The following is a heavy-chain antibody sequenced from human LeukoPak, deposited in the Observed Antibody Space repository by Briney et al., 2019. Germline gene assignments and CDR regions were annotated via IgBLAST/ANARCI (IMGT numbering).Heavy chain of an antibody. CDR3: ARVEYSYGYVDY. CDR1: GGSFSGYY. V-gene: IGHV4-34*01. Sequence: SETLSLTCAVYGGSFSGYYWSWIRQPPGKGLEWIGEINHSGSTNYNPSLKSRVTMSVDTSKNQFSLKLSSVTAADTAVYYCARVEYSYGYVDYWGQGTLVTVSS. J-gene: IGHJ4*02. CDR2: INHSGST. D-gene: IGHD5-18*01.